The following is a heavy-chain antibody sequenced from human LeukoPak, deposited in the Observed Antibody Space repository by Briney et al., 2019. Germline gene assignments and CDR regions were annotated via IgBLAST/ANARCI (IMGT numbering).Heavy chain of an antibody. J-gene: IGHJ4*02. CDR2: IKQDGSDK. CDR1: GFNFSSHW. D-gene: IGHD5-18*01. CDR3: ARADYSYAFDN. Sequence: GGSLRLSCAASGFNFSSHWMSWVRQAPGKGLEWVANIKQDGSDKYYVDSVRGRFTISRDNAKNSLYLQMNSRRAEDTAVYYCARADYSYAFDNWGQGTLVTVSS. V-gene: IGHV3-7*01.